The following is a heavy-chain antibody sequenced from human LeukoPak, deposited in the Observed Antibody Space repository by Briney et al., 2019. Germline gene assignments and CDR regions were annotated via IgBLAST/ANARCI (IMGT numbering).Heavy chain of an antibody. Sequence: GGSLRLSCAASGFTFNSYDMHWVRQATGKGLEWVSAIGTAGDTYYPGSVKGRFTISRENAKNSLYLQMNSLRAGDTAVYYCAEKHYYDSSGTYTYYYGMDVWGQGTTVTVSS. D-gene: IGHD3-22*01. J-gene: IGHJ6*02. V-gene: IGHV3-13*01. CDR2: IGTAGDT. CDR1: GFTFNSYD. CDR3: AEKHYYDSSGTYTYYYGMDV.